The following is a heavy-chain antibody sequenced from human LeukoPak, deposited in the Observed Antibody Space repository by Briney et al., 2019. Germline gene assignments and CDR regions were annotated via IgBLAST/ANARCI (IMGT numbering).Heavy chain of an antibody. CDR1: GYTFTGYY. J-gene: IGHJ4*02. CDR3: AREFPTIAVAGDY. Sequence: ASVKVSCKASGYTFTGYYMHWARQAPGQGLEWMGWINPNSGGTNYAQKFQGRVTMTRDTSISTAYMELSSLRSDDTAVYYCAREFPTIAVAGDYWGQGTLVTVSS. V-gene: IGHV1-2*02. D-gene: IGHD6-19*01. CDR2: INPNSGGT.